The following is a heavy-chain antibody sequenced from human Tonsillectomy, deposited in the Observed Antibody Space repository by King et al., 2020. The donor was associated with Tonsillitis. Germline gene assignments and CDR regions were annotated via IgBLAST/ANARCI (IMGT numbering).Heavy chain of an antibody. CDR2: INPNSGGT. CDR3: ERGSNQITSYLWFGELLDAVDI. Sequence: QLVQSGAEVKKPGASVKVSCKASGYTFTGYYMHWVRQAPGQGLEWMGWINPNSGGTNYAQKFQGRVTMTRDTSISTAYMELSRLRSDDTAVYYCERGSNQITSYLWFGELLDAVDIWGQGTMVTVSS. J-gene: IGHJ3*02. V-gene: IGHV1-2*02. CDR1: GYTFTGYY. D-gene: IGHD3-10*01.